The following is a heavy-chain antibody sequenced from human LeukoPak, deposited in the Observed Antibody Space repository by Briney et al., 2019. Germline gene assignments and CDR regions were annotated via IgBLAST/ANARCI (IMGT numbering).Heavy chain of an antibody. Sequence: GGSLRLSCAASGFTVSSNYMNWVRQAPGKGLEWVSRIDNAGSITTYADSVKGRFTISRDNAENTLYLQMNSLRVEDTAVYYCVRSAFHAGSGNYYDYWGQGTLVTVSS. CDR2: IDNAGSIT. D-gene: IGHD3-22*01. CDR3: VRSAFHAGSGNYYDY. V-gene: IGHV3-74*03. CDR1: GFTVSSNY. J-gene: IGHJ4*02.